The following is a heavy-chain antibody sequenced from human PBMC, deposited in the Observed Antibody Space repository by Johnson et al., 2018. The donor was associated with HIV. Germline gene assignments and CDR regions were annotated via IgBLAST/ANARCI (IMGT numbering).Heavy chain of an antibody. CDR2: ISYDGTNK. D-gene: IGHD1-14*01. J-gene: IGHJ3*02. Sequence: QVQLVESGGGVVQPGRSLRLSCAASGFPVSSYAMHLVRQAPGKGLEWVAVISYDGTNKYYADPVQGRFTISRDNSKNTLNLQMNSLRVDETAVYYCARDRYHSPLRPGSGAFDIWGQGTMVTVSS. CDR1: GFPVSSYA. CDR3: ARDRYHSPLRPGSGAFDI. V-gene: IGHV3-30-3*01.